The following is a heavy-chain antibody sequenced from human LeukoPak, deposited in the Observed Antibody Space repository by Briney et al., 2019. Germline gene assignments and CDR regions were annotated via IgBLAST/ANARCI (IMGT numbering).Heavy chain of an antibody. V-gene: IGHV3-74*01. Sequence: GGSLRLSCAASGFSFSTYWMHWVRQAPGKGLVWLSRINTDGSGTNYADSVKGRFTVSRDNAKNTLYLKMNSLRAEDTAVYFCAGYYYDSRGYFAHDYWGQGTLVIVSS. D-gene: IGHD3-22*01. CDR2: INTDGSGT. CDR1: GFSFSTYW. CDR3: AGYYYDSRGYFAHDY. J-gene: IGHJ4*02.